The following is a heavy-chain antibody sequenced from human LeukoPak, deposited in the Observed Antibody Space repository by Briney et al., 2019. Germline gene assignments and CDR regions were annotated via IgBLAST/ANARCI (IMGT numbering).Heavy chain of an antibody. D-gene: IGHD6-13*01. Sequence: GGSLRLSCAASGFTFSSYAMSWVRQAPGKGLEWVSAISGSGGSTYYADSVKGRFTISRDNSKNTLYLQMNSLRAEDTAVYYCAKSNRAIAAAGTHFDYWGQGTLVTVSP. J-gene: IGHJ4*02. V-gene: IGHV3-23*01. CDR3: AKSNRAIAAAGTHFDY. CDR1: GFTFSSYA. CDR2: ISGSGGST.